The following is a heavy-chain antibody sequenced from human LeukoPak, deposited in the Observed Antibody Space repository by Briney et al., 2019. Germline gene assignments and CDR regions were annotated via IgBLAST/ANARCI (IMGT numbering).Heavy chain of an antibody. CDR1: GFIVNSNY. V-gene: IGHV3-53*01. Sequence: GGSLRLSCAASGFIVNSNYMNWVRQAPGKGLEWVSVLYSDDTTYYADSVKGRFTISRDNAKNSLYLQMNSLRAEDTAVYYCARGGLRIDYWGQGTLVTVSS. CDR3: ARGGLRIDY. CDR2: LYSDDTT. J-gene: IGHJ4*02. D-gene: IGHD4-17*01.